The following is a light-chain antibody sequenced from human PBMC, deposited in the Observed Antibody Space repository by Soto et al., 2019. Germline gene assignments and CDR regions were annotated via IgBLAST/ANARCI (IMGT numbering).Light chain of an antibody. CDR2: DAY. CDR1: QFVSTR. Sequence: EIVVTQSPATLSASPGERVTLTCRASQFVSTRLAWYQQRPGQVPRLLIYDAYTRALGISARFSGSGSGTEFTLTISSLQSEDFAVYYCQQRSNWPYLTFGGGTKVDIK. V-gene: IGKV3-15*01. J-gene: IGKJ4*01. CDR3: QQRSNWPYLT.